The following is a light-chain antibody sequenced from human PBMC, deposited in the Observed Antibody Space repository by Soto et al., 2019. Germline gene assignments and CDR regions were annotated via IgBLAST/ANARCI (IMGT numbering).Light chain of an antibody. CDR3: QVSDSTPFT. CDR1: QSISGY. J-gene: IGKJ3*01. Sequence: DIKMTQSPASLSSSERDRVTITCRASQSISGYLNWYQQKPGKAPKLLIYAASSLEGGVPSRFSGSGSGTDFTLSISSLQPEDFATYYCQVSDSTPFTFGPGTKVDI. V-gene: IGKV1-39*01. CDR2: AAS.